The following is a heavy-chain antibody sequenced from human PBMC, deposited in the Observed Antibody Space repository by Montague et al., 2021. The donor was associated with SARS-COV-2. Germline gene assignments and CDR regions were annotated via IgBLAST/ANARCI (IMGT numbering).Heavy chain of an antibody. CDR1: GFTFSDYY. CDR3: AKALMTYGGNSPVDQ. D-gene: IGHD4-23*01. CDR2: ISDIGSTI. J-gene: IGHJ4*02. V-gene: IGHV3-11*01. Sequence: SLRLSCAASGFTFSDYYMNWIRQAPGKGLEWISYISDIGSTIYYADSVKGRFAVSRDNTKNSLYLQMNSLRAEDTAVYYCAKALMTYGGNSPVDQWGQGTLATVSS.